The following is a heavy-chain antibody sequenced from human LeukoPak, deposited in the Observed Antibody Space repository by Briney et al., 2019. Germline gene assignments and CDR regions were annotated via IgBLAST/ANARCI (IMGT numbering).Heavy chain of an antibody. J-gene: IGHJ4*02. D-gene: IGHD2-15*01. CDR1: GFTFSSYS. Sequence: PGGSLRLSCAASGFTFSSYSMNWVRQAPGKGLEWVSSISSSSSYIYCADSVKGRFTISRDNAKNSLYLQMNSLRAEDTAVYYCARDRECSGGSCYYPDYYFDYWGQGTLVTVSS. CDR2: ISSSSSYI. V-gene: IGHV3-21*01. CDR3: ARDRECSGGSCYYPDYYFDY.